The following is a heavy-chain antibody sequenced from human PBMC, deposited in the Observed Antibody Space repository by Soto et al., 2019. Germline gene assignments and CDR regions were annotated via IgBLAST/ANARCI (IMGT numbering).Heavy chain of an antibody. V-gene: IGHV1-69*13. J-gene: IGHJ6*02. D-gene: IGHD5-12*01. Sequence: SVKVSCKASGGTFSSYAISWVRQAPGQGLEWMGGSIPIFGTANYAQKFQGRVTISVDESTSTAYMELSSLRSEDTAVYYCARGRGYSGDDHYYYFDMDVWGQGTTVTVSS. CDR3: ARGRGYSGDDHYYYFDMDV. CDR1: GGTFSSYA. CDR2: SIPIFGTA.